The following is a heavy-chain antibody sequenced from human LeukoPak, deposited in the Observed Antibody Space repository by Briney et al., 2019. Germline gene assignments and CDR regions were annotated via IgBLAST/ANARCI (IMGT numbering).Heavy chain of an antibody. J-gene: IGHJ4*02. Sequence: SETLSLTCTVSGGSIRSYYWSWIRQSPGKGLERIGYIYYSGLTTYNPSLKSRVTISVYTSQNQFSLELTSVTAADTAVYYCARDRADYGDKYYFGSWGQGTLVTVSS. CDR3: ARDRADYGDKYYFGS. D-gene: IGHD4-17*01. CDR2: IYYSGLT. CDR1: GGSIRSYY. V-gene: IGHV4-59*01.